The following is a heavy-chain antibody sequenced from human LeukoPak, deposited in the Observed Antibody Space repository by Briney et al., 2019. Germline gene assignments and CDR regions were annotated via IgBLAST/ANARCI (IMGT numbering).Heavy chain of an antibody. CDR3: AKPRNAVYYGAFDI. D-gene: IGHD3-10*01. CDR2: ISYDGSNK. J-gene: IGHJ3*02. V-gene: IGHV3-30-3*02. Sequence: PGGSLRLSCAASGLTFSSYAMHWVRQAPGKGLAWVAVISYDGSNKYYADSVKGRFTISRDNSKNTLYLQMNSLRAEDTAVYYCAKPRNAVYYGAFDIWGQGSMVTVSS. CDR1: GLTFSSYA.